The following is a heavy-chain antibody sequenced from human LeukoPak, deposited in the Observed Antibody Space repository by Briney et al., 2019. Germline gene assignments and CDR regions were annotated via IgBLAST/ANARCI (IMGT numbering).Heavy chain of an antibody. CDR2: INNVASHI. V-gene: IGHV3-21*04. D-gene: IGHD3-10*01. CDR3: AKDPRVLWFGEPYDAFDI. Sequence: GGSLRLSCAASGFSISSSAMNWVRQAPGKGLEWVSSINNVASHIYYAGSVRGRFTISRDNAKNSVYLQMNSLRAEDTAVYYCAKDPRVLWFGEPYDAFDIWGQGTKVTVSS. CDR1: GFSISSSA. J-gene: IGHJ3*02.